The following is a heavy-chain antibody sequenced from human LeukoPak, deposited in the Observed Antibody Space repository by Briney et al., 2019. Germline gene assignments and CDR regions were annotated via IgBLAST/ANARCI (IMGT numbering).Heavy chain of an antibody. CDR2: ISSSGSTK. V-gene: IGHV3-48*03. CDR3: HYDSSGHDAFDI. CDR1: GXTFSSYE. J-gene: IGHJ3*02. Sequence: GGSLRLSCAASGXTFSSYEMNWVRQAPGKGLEWVSSISSSGSTKYYADSLKGRFTISRDNARNSLYLQMNSLRAEDTAVYYCHYDSSGHDAFDIWGQGTMVTVSS. D-gene: IGHD3-22*01.